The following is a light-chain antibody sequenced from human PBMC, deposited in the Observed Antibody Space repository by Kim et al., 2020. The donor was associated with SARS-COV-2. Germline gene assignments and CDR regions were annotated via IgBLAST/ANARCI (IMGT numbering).Light chain of an antibody. CDR3: QQYGSSTYS. CDR1: QSVSSSY. CDR2: GAS. V-gene: IGKV3-20*01. J-gene: IGKJ2*03. Sequence: EIVLTQSPGTLSLSPGEIATLSCRASQSVSSSYLAWYQQKPGQAPRLLIYGASSRATGIPDRYSGSGSGTDFTLTISRLEPEDFAVYYCQQYGSSTYSFGQGTKLEI.